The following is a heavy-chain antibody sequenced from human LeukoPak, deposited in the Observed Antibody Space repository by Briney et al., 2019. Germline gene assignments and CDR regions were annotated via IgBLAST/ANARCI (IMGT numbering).Heavy chain of an antibody. D-gene: IGHD1-1*01. CDR2: ISYDGSNT. Sequence: PGRSLRLSCAASGFTFSSYAMHWVRQAPGKGLEWVAVISYDGSNTYYADSVKGRFTISRDNSKNTLYLQMNSLRAEDTAVYYCAKDELEYSRTNNWFDPWGQGTLVTVSS. J-gene: IGHJ5*02. CDR3: AKDELEYSRTNNWFDP. CDR1: GFTFSSYA. V-gene: IGHV3-30*04.